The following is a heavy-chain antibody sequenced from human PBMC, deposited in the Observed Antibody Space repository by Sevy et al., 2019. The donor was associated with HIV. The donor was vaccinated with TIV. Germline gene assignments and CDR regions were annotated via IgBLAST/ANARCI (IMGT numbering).Heavy chain of an antibody. CDR3: AREGCTRPHDY. D-gene: IGHD2-8*01. J-gene: IGHJ4*02. CDR2: LSFGCGKI. V-gene: IGHV3-23*01. CDR1: GFAFYDYS. Sequence: EGSLRLSCAASGFAFYDYSMCWIRQAPGKGLEWVATLSFGCGKINYADSVKGRFTISRDNSKNSFYLQMDNLRVEDTALYYCAREGCTRPHDYWGQGTRVTVSS.